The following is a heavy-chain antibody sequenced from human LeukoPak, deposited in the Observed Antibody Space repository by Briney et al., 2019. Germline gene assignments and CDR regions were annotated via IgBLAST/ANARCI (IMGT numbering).Heavy chain of an antibody. V-gene: IGHV4-59*01. Sequence: SETPSLTCTVSGGSISTYYWTWIRQPPGKGLEWIGYVYYSGSTSYNPSLKSRLTISVDTSKNQFSLKLSSVTAADTAVYYCARVPYYHDSSGYYYGYFDYWGQGTLVTVSS. CDR3: ARVPYYHDSSGYYYGYFDY. D-gene: IGHD3-22*01. J-gene: IGHJ4*02. CDR2: VYYSGST. CDR1: GGSISTYY.